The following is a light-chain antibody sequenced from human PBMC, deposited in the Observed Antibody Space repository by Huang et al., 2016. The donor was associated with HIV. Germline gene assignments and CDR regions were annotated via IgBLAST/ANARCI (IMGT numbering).Light chain of an antibody. CDR2: DAS. CDR3: QQRVNGLT. Sequence: EIVLTQSPATLSFFPGQRVSLSCRASQNINTHFAWYQQRPGQPPRLLICDASSRVPGVAARVSGSGAGTDFTLTISSLESEDFATYYCQQRVNGLTFGGGTKV. V-gene: IGKV3-11*01. CDR1: QNINTH. J-gene: IGKJ4*01.